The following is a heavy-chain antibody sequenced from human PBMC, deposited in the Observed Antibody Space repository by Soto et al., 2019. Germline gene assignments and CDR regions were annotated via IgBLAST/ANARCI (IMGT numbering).Heavy chain of an antibody. V-gene: IGHV1-69*01. CDR3: ASPRLLDYYYYYGMDV. CDR2: IIPIFGTA. J-gene: IGHJ6*02. CDR1: GGTFSSYA. D-gene: IGHD3-3*01. Sequence: QVQLVQSGAEVKKPGSSVKVSCKASGGTFSSYAISWVRQAPGQGLEWMGGIIPIFGTANYAQKFQGRVTITADESKSPAYMELSSLRSEDTAVYYCASPRLLDYYYYYGMDVWGQGTTVTVSS.